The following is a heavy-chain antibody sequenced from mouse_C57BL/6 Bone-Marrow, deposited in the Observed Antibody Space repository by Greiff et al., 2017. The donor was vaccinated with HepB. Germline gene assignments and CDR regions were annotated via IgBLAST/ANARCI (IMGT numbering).Heavy chain of an antibody. CDR2: IDPSDSYT. D-gene: IGHD1-1*01. J-gene: IGHJ1*03. V-gene: IGHV1-59*01. CDR1: GYTFTSYW. Sequence: VQLQQPGAELVRPGTSVKLSCKASGYTFTSYWMHWVKQRPGQGLEWIGVIDPSDSYTNYNQKFKGKATLTVDTSSSTAYMQLSSLTSEDSAVYYCARPPAYYYGSSYGYFDVWGTGTTVTVSS. CDR3: ARPPAYYYGSSYGYFDV.